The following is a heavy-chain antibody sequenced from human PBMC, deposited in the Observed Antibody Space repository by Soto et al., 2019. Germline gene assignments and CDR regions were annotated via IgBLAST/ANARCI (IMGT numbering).Heavy chain of an antibody. CDR2: ISGSGGST. V-gene: IGHV3-23*01. Sequence: GGSLRLSCAASGFTFSSYGMHWVRQAPGKGLEWVSAISGSGGSTYYADSVKGRFTISRDNSKNTLYLQMNSLRAEDTAVYYCAKTGCITIFGVVYSVRCDWFDPWGQGTLVTVSS. D-gene: IGHD3-3*01. CDR1: GFTFSSYG. CDR3: AKTGCITIFGVVYSVRCDWFDP. J-gene: IGHJ5*02.